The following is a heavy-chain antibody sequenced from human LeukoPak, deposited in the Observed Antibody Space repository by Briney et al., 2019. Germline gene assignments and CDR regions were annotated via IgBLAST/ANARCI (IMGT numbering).Heavy chain of an antibody. Sequence: SETLSLTCAVYGGSFSGYYWSWIRQPPGKGLEWIGEINHSGSTNYNPSLKSRVTISIDTSRNQFSLKLSSVTAADTAVYYCARAPSTGGVFFDYWGQGTLVTVSS. CDR2: INHSGST. J-gene: IGHJ4*02. CDR3: ARAPSTGGVFFDY. D-gene: IGHD5/OR15-5a*01. CDR1: GGSFSGYY. V-gene: IGHV4-34*01.